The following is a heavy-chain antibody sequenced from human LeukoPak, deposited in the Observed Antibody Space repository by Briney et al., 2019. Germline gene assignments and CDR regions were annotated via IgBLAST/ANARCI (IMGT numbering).Heavy chain of an antibody. D-gene: IGHD6-13*01. Sequence: GGSLRLSCAASGFTFSSYGMHWVRQAPGKGLEWVVVISYDGSNKYYADSVKGRFTISRDNSKNTLYLQMNSLRAEDTAVYYCARVPGYGSSGGYFDYWGQGTLVTVSS. V-gene: IGHV3-30*03. CDR2: ISYDGSNK. J-gene: IGHJ4*02. CDR3: ARVPGYGSSGGYFDY. CDR1: GFTFSSYG.